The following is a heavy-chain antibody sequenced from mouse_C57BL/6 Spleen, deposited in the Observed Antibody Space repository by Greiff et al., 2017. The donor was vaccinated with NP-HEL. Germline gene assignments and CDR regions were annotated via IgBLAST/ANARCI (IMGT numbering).Heavy chain of an antibody. D-gene: IGHD2-4*01. CDR2: INYDGSST. V-gene: IGHV5-16*01. J-gene: IGHJ4*01. Sequence: EVKLEESEGGLVQPGSSMKLSCTASGFTFSDYYMAWVRQVPEKGLEWVANINYDGSSTYYLDSLKSRFIISRDNAKNILYLQMSSLKSEDTATYYCARGGLRRRGNYAMDYWGQGTSVTVSS. CDR1: GFTFSDYY. CDR3: ARGGLRRRGNYAMDY.